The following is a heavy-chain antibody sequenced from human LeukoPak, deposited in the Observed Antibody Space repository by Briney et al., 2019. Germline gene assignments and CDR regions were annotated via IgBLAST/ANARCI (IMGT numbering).Heavy chain of an antibody. D-gene: IGHD6-19*01. Sequence: ASVKVSCKAPGYTFTSYGISWVRQAPGQGLEWMGWISAYNGNTNYAQKFQGRVTITRNTPISTAYMELSGLRSEDTAVYYCARGQGFSSGLYYFDYWGQGTLVTVSS. J-gene: IGHJ4*02. CDR3: ARGQGFSSGLYYFDY. CDR2: ISAYNGNT. V-gene: IGHV1-18*01. CDR1: GYTFTSYG.